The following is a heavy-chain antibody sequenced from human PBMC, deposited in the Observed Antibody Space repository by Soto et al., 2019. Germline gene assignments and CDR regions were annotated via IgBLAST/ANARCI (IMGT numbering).Heavy chain of an antibody. V-gene: IGHV1-69*13. CDR3: ARGNRGYSGYDSSFDY. CDR1: GGTFSSYA. Sequence: SVKVSCKASGGTFSSYAISWVRQAPGQGLEWMGGIIPIFGTATYAQKFQGRVTITADESTSTAYMELSSLRSEDTAVYYCARGNRGYSGYDSSFDYWGQGTLVTVSS. D-gene: IGHD5-12*01. CDR2: IIPIFGTA. J-gene: IGHJ4*02.